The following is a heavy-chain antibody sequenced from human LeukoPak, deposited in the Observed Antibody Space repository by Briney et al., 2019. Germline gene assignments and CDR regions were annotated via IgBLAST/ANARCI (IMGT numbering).Heavy chain of an antibody. J-gene: IGHJ4*02. D-gene: IGHD4-17*01. CDR1: GFTFSSYE. V-gene: IGHV3-48*03. CDR2: ISSSGSTI. Sequence: GGSLRLSCAASGFTFSSYEMNWVRQAPGKGLEWVSYISSSGSTIYYADSVKGRFTISRDNAKNSLYLQMNSLRAEDTAVYYCARAYGDYGFDYWGRGTLVTVSS. CDR3: ARAYGDYGFDY.